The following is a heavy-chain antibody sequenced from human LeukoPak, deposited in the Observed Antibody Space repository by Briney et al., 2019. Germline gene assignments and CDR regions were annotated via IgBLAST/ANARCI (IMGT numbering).Heavy chain of an antibody. Sequence: LSCAASGFTFSSYWMSWVRQAPGKGVEGVANIKQDGSEKYYVDSVKGRFTISRDNAKNSLYLQMNSLRAEDTAVYYCARDLTISVGPSWFDPWGQGTLVTVPS. CDR3: ARDLTISVGPSWFDP. CDR1: GFTFSSYW. D-gene: IGHD3-3*01. J-gene: IGHJ5*02. V-gene: IGHV3-7*01. CDR2: IKQDGSEK.